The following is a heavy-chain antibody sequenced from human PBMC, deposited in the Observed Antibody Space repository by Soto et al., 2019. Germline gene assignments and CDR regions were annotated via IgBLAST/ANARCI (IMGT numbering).Heavy chain of an antibody. CDR3: ARGGAMVRGALVY. J-gene: IGHJ4*02. Sequence: RSETLSLTCTVSGGSVSSGSYYWSWIRQPPGKGLEWIGYIYYSGSTNYNPSLKSRVTISVDTSKNQFSLKLSSVTAADTAVYYCARGGAMVRGALVYWGQGTLVTVSS. CDR1: GGSVSSGSYY. V-gene: IGHV4-61*01. CDR2: IYYSGST. D-gene: IGHD3-10*01.